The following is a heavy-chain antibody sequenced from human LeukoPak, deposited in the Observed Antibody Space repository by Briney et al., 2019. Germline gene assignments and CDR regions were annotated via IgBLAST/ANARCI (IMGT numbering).Heavy chain of an antibody. CDR3: AKGQQTSPFTYYYGSGNLIAEYFQH. D-gene: IGHD3-10*01. J-gene: IGHJ1*01. CDR1: GFTFSSYA. Sequence: PGGSLRLSCAASGFTFSSYAMSWVRQAPGKGLEWVSAISGSGGSTYYADSAKGRFTISRDNSKDTLYLQMNSLRAEDTAVYYCAKGQQTSPFTYYYGSGNLIAEYFQHWGQGTLVTVSS. CDR2: ISGSGGST. V-gene: IGHV3-23*01.